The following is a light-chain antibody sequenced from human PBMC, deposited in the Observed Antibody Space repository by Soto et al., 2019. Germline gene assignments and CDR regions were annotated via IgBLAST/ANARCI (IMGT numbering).Light chain of an antibody. J-gene: IGLJ1*01. CDR2: VVS. V-gene: IGLV2-14*01. CDR3: SSYTNSSTLV. CDR1: SSDVGGYNY. Sequence: QSALSLPAAVSRAHEQSITISCTGTSSDVGGYNYVSWYQQHPGKAPQLIIYVVSKRPSGVCNPFSGAKSGNSASLTISGLQAEDEADYSCSSYTNSSTLVFGTGTKVTVL.